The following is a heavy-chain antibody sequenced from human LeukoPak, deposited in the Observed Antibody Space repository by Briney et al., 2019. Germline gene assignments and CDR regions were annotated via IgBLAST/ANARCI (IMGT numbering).Heavy chain of an antibody. CDR1: GYTFTSYY. CDR3: ARGWFGELPTLDY. Sequence: GASVKVSCKASGYTFTSYYIHWVRQAPGQGLEWMGMINPTGGRTRYAQKFQGRVTMTRDTSTIYVELSSLRFEDTAVYYCARGWFGELPTLDYWGQGTPVTVSS. D-gene: IGHD3-10*01. V-gene: IGHV1-46*01. J-gene: IGHJ4*02. CDR2: INPTGGRT.